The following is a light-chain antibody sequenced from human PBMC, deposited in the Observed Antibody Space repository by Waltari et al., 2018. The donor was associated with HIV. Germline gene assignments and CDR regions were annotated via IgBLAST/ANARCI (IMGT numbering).Light chain of an antibody. CDR1: SSNIGSHT. J-gene: IGLJ3*02. Sequence: QSVLTQPPSASGTAGQRVTISCSGTSSNIGSHTVHWYQQLPGTAPKLLIYHNSQRPSGVPDRFSGSKSGTSASLAISGLQSEDEADYYCAAWDDSVNGLVFGGGTKLTV. V-gene: IGLV1-44*01. CDR3: AAWDDSVNGLV. CDR2: HNS.